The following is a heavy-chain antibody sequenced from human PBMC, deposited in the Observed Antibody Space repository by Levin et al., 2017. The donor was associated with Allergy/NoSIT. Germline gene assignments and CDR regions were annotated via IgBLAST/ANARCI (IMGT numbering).Heavy chain of an antibody. CDR1: GFTFSSYA. V-gene: IGHV3-23*01. CDR2: ISGSGGST. D-gene: IGHD1-26*01. CDR3: AKEGGSGSYSPDLAFDS. J-gene: IGHJ3*02. Sequence: GGSLRLSCAASGFTFSSYAMSWVRQAPGKGLEWVSAISGSGGSTYYADSVKGRFTISRDNSKNTLYLQMNSLRAEDTAVYYCAKEGGSGSYSPDLAFDSWGQGTMVTVSS.